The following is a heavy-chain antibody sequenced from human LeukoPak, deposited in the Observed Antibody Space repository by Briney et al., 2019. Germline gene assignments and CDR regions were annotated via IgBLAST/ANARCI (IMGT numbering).Heavy chain of an antibody. V-gene: IGHV3-11*01. CDR1: GFTFSDYY. J-gene: IGHJ4*02. Sequence: GGSLRLSCAASGFTFSDYYMSWIRQAPRKGLEWVSYISSSGSTIYYADSVKGRFTISRDNAKNSLYLQMNSLRAEDTAVYYCASGVEAVAGTGPFDYWGQGTLVTVSS. CDR2: ISSSGSTI. D-gene: IGHD6-19*01. CDR3: ASGVEAVAGTGPFDY.